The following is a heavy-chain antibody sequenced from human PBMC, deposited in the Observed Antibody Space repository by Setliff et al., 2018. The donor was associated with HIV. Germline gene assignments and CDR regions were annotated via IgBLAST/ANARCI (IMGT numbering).Heavy chain of an antibody. CDR1: GGSISSYY. CDR2: IYTSGST. Sequence: PSETLSLTCTVSGGSISSYYWSWIRQPAGKGLEWIGRIYTSGSTNYNPSLRSRVTMSLDTSKNNFSLKLSSVTAADTAVYYCARELTVDADMVTRWFDPWGQGTLVTVSS. D-gene: IGHD5-18*01. CDR3: ARELTVDADMVTRWFDP. J-gene: IGHJ5*02. V-gene: IGHV4-4*07.